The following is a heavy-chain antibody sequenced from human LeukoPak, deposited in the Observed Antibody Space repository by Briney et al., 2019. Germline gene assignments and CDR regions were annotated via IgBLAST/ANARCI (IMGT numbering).Heavy chain of an antibody. Sequence: GGSLRLSCAASGFTFRNYVMHWVRQAPGKGLEWVAVISYDGSNKYYADSVKGRFTISRDNSKNTLYLQMNSLRAEDTAVYYCARGDYSSTRFDYWGQGTLVTVSS. D-gene: IGHD6-13*01. V-gene: IGHV3-30*19. CDR2: ISYDGSNK. CDR3: ARGDYSSTRFDY. J-gene: IGHJ4*02. CDR1: GFTFRNYV.